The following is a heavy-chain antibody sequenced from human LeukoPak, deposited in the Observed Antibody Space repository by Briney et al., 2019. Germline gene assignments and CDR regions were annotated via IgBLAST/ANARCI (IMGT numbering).Heavy chain of an antibody. V-gene: IGHV4-30-4*07. CDR2: RHSTGNS. J-gene: IGHJ4*02. CDR1: KDPIISFDHS. D-gene: IGHD2-21*02. Sequence: SETLSLTCDVSKDPIISFDHSWSWIRHFPGKGLEGMGYRHSTGNSYYNPSLRGRVFISEDSSTGHLSLTLSFVTAADTALYYCARHILDGDNGSKGFDLWGQGILVTVSS. CDR3: ARHILDGDNGSKGFDL.